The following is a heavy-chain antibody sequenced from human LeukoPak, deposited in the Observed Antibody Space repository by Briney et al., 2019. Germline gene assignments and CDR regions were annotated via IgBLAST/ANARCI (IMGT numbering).Heavy chain of an antibody. D-gene: IGHD5-24*01. CDR2: ISNSGDRP. J-gene: IGHJ4*02. Sequence: GGSLRLSCAASGFTFRNSAMSWVRQAPGKGLEWVATISNSGDRPLYPDSVWGRFSISRDNYRDSVHLQINSLRTEDTAVYFCAKVAGKDGYRDYHDQWGQGTLVIVSS. CDR1: GFTFRNSA. CDR3: AKVAGKDGYRDYHDQ. V-gene: IGHV3-23*01.